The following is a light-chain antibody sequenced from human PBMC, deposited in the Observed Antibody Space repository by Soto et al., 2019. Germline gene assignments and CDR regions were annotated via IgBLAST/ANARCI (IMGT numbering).Light chain of an antibody. CDR3: QQSYSTTWT. J-gene: IGKJ1*01. Sequence: DIQMTQSPSSLSASVGDRVTITCRASQGISTYLNWYQQKPRKAPKLLIYAASSLQSGVPSRFSGSGSETDFTLTISSLQPEHSATYSCQQSYSTTWTFGQGTKEDIK. CDR2: AAS. CDR1: QGISTY. V-gene: IGKV1-39*01.